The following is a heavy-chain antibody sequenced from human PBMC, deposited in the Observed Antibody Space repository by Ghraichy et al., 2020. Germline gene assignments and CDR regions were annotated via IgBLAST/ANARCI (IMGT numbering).Heavy chain of an antibody. CDR2: IKQDGSAK. D-gene: IGHD6-19*01. Sequence: GGSLRLTCAASGFNFINYWMSWVRQSPGKGLEWVANIKQDGSAKYYVDSVKGRFTISRDNAKTSLYLQMNSLRVEDTAVYYCVFWTSDHHGWYMTPYDYWATGTLVTVS. J-gene: IGHJ4*01. V-gene: IGHV3-7*03. CDR3: VFWTSDHHGWYMTPYDY. CDR1: GFNFINYW.